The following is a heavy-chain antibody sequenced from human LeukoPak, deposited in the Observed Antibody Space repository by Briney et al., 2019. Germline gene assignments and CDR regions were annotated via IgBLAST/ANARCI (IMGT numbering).Heavy chain of an antibody. CDR1: GGSISSGSYY. CDR3: AREDSSSWYLDYYYYYMDV. J-gene: IGHJ6*03. Sequence: SQTLSLTCTVSGGSISSGSYYWSWIRQPAGKGLEWIGRIYTSGSTNYNPSLKSRVTISVDTSKNQFSLKLSSVTAADMAVYYCAREDSSSWYLDYYYYYMDVWGKGTTVTVSS. V-gene: IGHV4-61*02. CDR2: IYTSGST. D-gene: IGHD6-13*01.